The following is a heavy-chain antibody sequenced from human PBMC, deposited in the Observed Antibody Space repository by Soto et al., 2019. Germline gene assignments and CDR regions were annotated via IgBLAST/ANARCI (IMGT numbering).Heavy chain of an antibody. CDR3: ALDCPTTTCHAGY. D-gene: IGHD2-2*01. CDR1: GYTFTSYA. J-gene: IGHJ4*02. Sequence: QIQLVQSGAEVKKPGASVKVSCKASGYTFTSYAFSWVRQAPGQGLEWMGWISVYNGNTNYAQKFQGRVVMTTDTSTSTAYMDLRGLRSADTAVYYCALDCPTTTCHAGYWGQGTLVTVSS. V-gene: IGHV1-18*01. CDR2: ISVYNGNT.